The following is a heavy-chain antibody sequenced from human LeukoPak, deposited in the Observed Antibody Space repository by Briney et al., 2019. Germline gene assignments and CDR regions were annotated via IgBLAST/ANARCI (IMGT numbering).Heavy chain of an antibody. CDR3: ARAYCGGDCYRGLYYYYYYMDV. Sequence: SETLSLTCAVFGGSFSGYHWSWIRQPPGKGLEWIGGVNYGESTNYNPSLKSRVTISVDTSKNQFSLKLSSVTAADTAVYYCARAYCGGDCYRGLYYYYYYMDVWGKGTTVTISS. CDR2: VNYGEST. J-gene: IGHJ6*03. V-gene: IGHV4-34*01. CDR1: GGSFSGYH. D-gene: IGHD2-21*02.